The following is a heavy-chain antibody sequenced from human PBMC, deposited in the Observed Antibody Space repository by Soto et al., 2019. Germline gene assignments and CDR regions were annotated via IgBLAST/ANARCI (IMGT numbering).Heavy chain of an antibody. Sequence: EVQLVESGGGLVKPGGSLRLSCVASEFSFSTYNMNWVRQAPGEGLQWVSFISRTSSHIHYADSVQGRFTISRDNATNSLYLEMNSLRAEDTAVYYCARDPAADGYYGMDVWGQGTTVTVSS. CDR2: ISRTSSHI. V-gene: IGHV3-21*01. J-gene: IGHJ6*02. CDR1: EFSFSTYN. D-gene: IGHD6-13*01. CDR3: ARDPAADGYYGMDV.